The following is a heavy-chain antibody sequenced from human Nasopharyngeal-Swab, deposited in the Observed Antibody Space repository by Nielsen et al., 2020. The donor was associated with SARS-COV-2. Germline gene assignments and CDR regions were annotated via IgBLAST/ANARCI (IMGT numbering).Heavy chain of an antibody. Sequence: WIRQPPGKGLEWGAVISYDGSNKYYADSVKGRFTISRDNAENSLYLQMNSLRAEDTAVYYCARDRKYYYDSSGYIADAFDIWGQGTMVAVSS. J-gene: IGHJ3*02. CDR2: ISYDGSNK. V-gene: IGHV3-33*05. D-gene: IGHD3-22*01. CDR3: ARDRKYYYDSSGYIADAFDI.